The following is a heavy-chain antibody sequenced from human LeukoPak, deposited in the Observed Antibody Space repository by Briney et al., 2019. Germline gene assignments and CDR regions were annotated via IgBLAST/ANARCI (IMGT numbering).Heavy chain of an antibody. CDR1: GFTFSSYA. CDR3: PRGLSSSCAPFDY. D-gene: IGHD6-13*01. CDR2: ISGSADNI. V-gene: IGHV3-23*01. J-gene: IGHJ4*02. Sequence: GGSLRLSCVATGFTFSSYAMNWVRQAPGKGLEWVSTISGSADNINYADSAKGRFTISRHNSKNTLYLQMNSLRAEDTAVYYYPRGLSSSCAPFDYWGQGTLVTVSS.